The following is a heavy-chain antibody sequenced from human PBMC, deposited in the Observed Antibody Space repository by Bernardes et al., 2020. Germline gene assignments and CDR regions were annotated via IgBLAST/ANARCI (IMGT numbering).Heavy chain of an antibody. CDR2: ISGSGGGT. CDR1: GFTFRNYA. V-gene: IGHV3-23*01. D-gene: IGHD2-2*01. CDR3: AKDRLSSTRFCKWFDT. Sequence: GGSLRLSCAASGFTFRNYAMSWVRQAPGKGLEWVSAISGSGGGTYYADSVKGRFTISRDNSKNTLYLQINSLRADDTAVYYCAKDRLSSTRFCKWFDTWGQGDLVT. J-gene: IGHJ5*02.